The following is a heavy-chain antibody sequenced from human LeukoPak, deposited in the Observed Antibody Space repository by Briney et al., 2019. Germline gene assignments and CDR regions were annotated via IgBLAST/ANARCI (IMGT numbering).Heavy chain of an antibody. J-gene: IGHJ4*02. D-gene: IGHD2-21*02. CDR1: GFTFSTYS. Sequence: GGSLRLSCAASGFTFSTYSMSWVRQAPGQGLEWVSLINSGGRTHYADSVKGRFTISRDNSKNMLFLQMNSLRADDTAVYFCAIEPPQCGADCFSLLDYWGQGTLVTVSS. CDR3: AIEPPQCGADCFSLLDY. V-gene: IGHV3-23*01. CDR2: INSGGRT.